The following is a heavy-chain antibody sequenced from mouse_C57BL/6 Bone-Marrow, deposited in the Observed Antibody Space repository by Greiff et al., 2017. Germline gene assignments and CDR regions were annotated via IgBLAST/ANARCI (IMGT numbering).Heavy chain of an antibody. CDR2: IWRGGST. V-gene: IGHV2-5*01. Sequence: VQLMQSGPGLVQPSQSLSITCTVSGFSLTSYGVHWVRQSPGKGLEWLGVIWRGGSTDYNAAFMSRLSITQDNSKSQVFFKMNSLQADDTAIYXCANKRGLRSYAMDYWGQGTSVTVSS. CDR1: GFSLTSYG. CDR3: ANKRGLRSYAMDY. D-gene: IGHD1-3*01. J-gene: IGHJ4*01.